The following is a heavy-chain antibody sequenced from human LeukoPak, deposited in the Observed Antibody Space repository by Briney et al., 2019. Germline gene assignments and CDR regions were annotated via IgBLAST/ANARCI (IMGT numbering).Heavy chain of an antibody. CDR1: GYTFTGYY. CDR2: INPNSGGT. D-gene: IGHD2-15*01. CDR3: ARGPWYCSGGSCYLYYFDY. V-gene: IGHV1-2*04. J-gene: IGHJ4*02. Sequence: EASVKVSCTASGYTFTGYYMHWVRQAPGQGLEWMGWINPNSGGTNYAQKFQGWVTMTRDTSISTAYMELSRLRSDDTAVYYCARGPWYCSGGSCYLYYFDYWGQGTLVTVSS.